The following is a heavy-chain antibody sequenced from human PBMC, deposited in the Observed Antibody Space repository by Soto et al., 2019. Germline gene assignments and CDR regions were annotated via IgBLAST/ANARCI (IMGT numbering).Heavy chain of an antibody. CDR1: GGSINSDYYY. D-gene: IGHD6-6*01. V-gene: IGHV4-61*01. CDR2: IYYSGRT. J-gene: IGHJ4*01. CDR3: AREYSNSPEDFDL. Sequence: NPSETLSLTCTVSGGSINSDYYYWSWIRQPPGKGLEWIGYIYYSGRTNYNPSLKSRVTISMDASRNQFSLKLSSVTAADTAVFYCAREYSNSPEDFDLRGYVPLFTVS.